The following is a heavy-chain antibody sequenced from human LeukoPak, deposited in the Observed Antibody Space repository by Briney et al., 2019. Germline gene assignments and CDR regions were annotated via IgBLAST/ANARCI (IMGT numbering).Heavy chain of an antibody. CDR2: INHSGST. CDR1: GGSFSGYY. V-gene: IGHV4-34*01. J-gene: IGHJ4*02. CDR3: ARVRGSLHFDY. Sequence: SETLSLTCAVYGGSFSGYYWSWIRQPPGKGLEWIGEINHSGSTNYNPSLKSRVTISVDTSKNQFSLKLSSVTAADTAVYYCARVRGSLHFDYWGQGTLVTVSS. D-gene: IGHD5-12*01.